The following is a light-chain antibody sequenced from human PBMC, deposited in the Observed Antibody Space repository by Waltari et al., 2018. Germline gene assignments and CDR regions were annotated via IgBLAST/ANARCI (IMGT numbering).Light chain of an antibody. CDR2: EVT. CDR3: SSYTTSNTWV. Sequence: QSALTQPASVSGSPGQSITIPCTGTSSDVGGYHHFSWYQHHPGKAPKLMIFEVTDRPSGVSNRFSGSKSGNTASLTISGLQAEDEADYYCSSYTTSNTWVFGGGTKVTVL. V-gene: IGLV2-14*01. CDR1: SSDVGGYHH. J-gene: IGLJ3*02.